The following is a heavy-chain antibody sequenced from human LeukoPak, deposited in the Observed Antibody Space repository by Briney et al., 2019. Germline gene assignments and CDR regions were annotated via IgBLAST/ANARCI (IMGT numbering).Heavy chain of an antibody. V-gene: IGHV3-48*03. CDR2: ISSSGSTI. CDR1: GFTFSSYE. J-gene: IGHJ4*02. Sequence: PGGSLRLSCAASGFTFSSYEMNWVRQAPGKGLEWVSYISSSGSTIYYADSVKGRFTISRDNAKNSLYLQMNSLRAEDTAVYYCARQRELLFSVRYFDYWGQGTPVTVSS. D-gene: IGHD1-26*01. CDR3: ARQRELLFSVRYFDY.